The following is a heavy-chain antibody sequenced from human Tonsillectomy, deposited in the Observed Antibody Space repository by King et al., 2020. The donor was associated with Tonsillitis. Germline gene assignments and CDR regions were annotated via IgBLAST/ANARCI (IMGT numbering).Heavy chain of an antibody. D-gene: IGHD3-3*01. CDR1: GYSFRGNY. J-gene: IGHJ4*02. V-gene: IGHV1-2*02. CDR2: INPGSGVT. Sequence: VQLVESGAEVKKPGASVKVSCKASGYSFRGNYIHWVRQAPGQGLEWMGWINPGSGVTYFAQTFQGRVTATRDTSITTAYMEVNGLTFEDTAVYFCARIGPKWSETKHALDLWGQGSLVTVSS. CDR3: ARIGPKWSETKHALDL.